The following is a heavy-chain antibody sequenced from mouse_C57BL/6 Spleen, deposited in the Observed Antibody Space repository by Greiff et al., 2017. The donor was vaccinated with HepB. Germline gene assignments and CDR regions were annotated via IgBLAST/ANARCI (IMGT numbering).Heavy chain of an antibody. CDR3: ARNYGSSYWYFDV. CDR1: GFTFSDYG. Sequence: DVQLVESGGGLVKPGGSLKLSCAASGFTFSDYGMHWVRQAPEKGLEWVAYISSGSSTIYYADTVKGRFTISSDNAKNTLFLQMTSLRSEDTAMYYCARNYGSSYWYFDVWGTGTTVTVSS. CDR2: ISSGSSTI. V-gene: IGHV5-17*01. J-gene: IGHJ1*03. D-gene: IGHD1-1*01.